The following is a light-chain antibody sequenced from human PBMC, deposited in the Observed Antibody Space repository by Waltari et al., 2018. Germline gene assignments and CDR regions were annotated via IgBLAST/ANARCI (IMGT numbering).Light chain of an antibody. CDR1: GSNIGAGYD. CDR2: SND. V-gene: IGLV1-40*01. CDR3: QSYDLSLSGSRV. Sequence: QSVLTQPPSVSGAPGQRVTISCTGSGSNIGAGYDVHWYQQLPGTAPKLLIYSNDKRPPGVPGRFSVSKSGTSASRAITGLLAEEEADYYCQSYDLSLSGSRVFGGGTKLTVL. J-gene: IGLJ3*02.